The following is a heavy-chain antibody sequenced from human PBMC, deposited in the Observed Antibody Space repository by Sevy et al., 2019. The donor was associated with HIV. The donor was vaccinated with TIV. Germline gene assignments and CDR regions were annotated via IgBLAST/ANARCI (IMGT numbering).Heavy chain of an antibody. D-gene: IGHD2-8*01. CDR2: IRYDGSTK. CDR1: GFIFSKFG. CDR3: TRNGGAFDNGFDP. J-gene: IGHJ5*02. V-gene: IGHV3-30*02. Sequence: GGSLRLSCAASGFIFSKFGMHWVRQAPGKGLEWVTFIRYDGSTKYYVESVKGRFTISRDNAKNSLNLQMNSLRAEDTAVYYCTRNGGAFDNGFDPWGQGTLVTVSS.